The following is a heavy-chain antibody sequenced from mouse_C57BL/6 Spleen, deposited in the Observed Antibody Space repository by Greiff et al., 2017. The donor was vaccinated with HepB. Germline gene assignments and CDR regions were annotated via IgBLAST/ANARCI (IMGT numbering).Heavy chain of an antibody. D-gene: IGHD3-2*02. CDR1: GYTFTSYW. CDR3: ARDSSGPLAY. CDR2: IDPSDSYT. J-gene: IGHJ3*01. V-gene: IGHV1-50*01. Sequence: QSCKASGYTFTSYWMQWVKQRPGQGLEWIGEIDPSDSYTNYNQKFKGKATLTVDTSSSTAYMQLSSLTSEDSAVYYCARDSSGPLAYWGQGTLVTVSA.